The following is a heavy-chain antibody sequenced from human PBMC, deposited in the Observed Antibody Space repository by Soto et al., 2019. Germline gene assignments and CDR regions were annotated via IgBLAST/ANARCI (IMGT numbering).Heavy chain of an antibody. CDR3: AKVMRAAAATGDY. Sequence: PGGSLRLSCAASGYTFSSYAMNWVRQAPGKGLEWVSVISGSGGSTFYADSVKGRFTISRDNSKNTLYLQMNSLRAEDTALYYCAKVMRAAAATGDYWGQGTLVTVSS. CDR2: ISGSGGST. CDR1: GYTFSSYA. J-gene: IGHJ4*02. D-gene: IGHD6-13*01. V-gene: IGHV3-23*01.